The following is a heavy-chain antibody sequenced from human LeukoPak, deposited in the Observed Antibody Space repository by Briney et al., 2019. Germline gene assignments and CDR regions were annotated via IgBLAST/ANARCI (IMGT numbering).Heavy chain of an antibody. CDR3: ARDPFCSSSTGCYFEDWFDP. D-gene: IGHD2-2*01. CDR2: ITWDGDKT. J-gene: IGHJ5*02. V-gene: IGHV3-20*04. Sequence: GGSLRLSCAASGFNFDDYDMSWVRHVPGKGLEWVSGITWDGDKTGYADSERGRFAISRDNTKKSLYLQISSLRAEDTALYYSARDPFCSSSTGCYFEDWFDPWGPGTLVTVSS. CDR1: GFNFDDYD.